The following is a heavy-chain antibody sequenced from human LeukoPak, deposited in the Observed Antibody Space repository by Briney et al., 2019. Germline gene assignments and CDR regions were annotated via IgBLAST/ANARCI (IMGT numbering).Heavy chain of an antibody. CDR1: GFTFSSYS. CDR2: ISSSSSYI. V-gene: IGHV3-21*01. CDR3: ARGSSSSFVNYGMDV. D-gene: IGHD6-13*01. Sequence: GGSLRLSCAASGFTFSSYSMNWDRQAPGKGLEWVSSISSSSSYIYYADSVKGRFTISRDNAKNSLYLQMNSLRAEDTAVYYCARGSSSSFVNYGMDVWGQGTTVTVSS. J-gene: IGHJ6*02.